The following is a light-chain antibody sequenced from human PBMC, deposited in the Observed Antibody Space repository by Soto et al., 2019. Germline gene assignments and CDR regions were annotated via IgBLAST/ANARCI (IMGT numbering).Light chain of an antibody. CDR3: QQYKSHPT. CDR1: QSISSW. V-gene: IGKV1-5*03. J-gene: IGKJ1*01. CDR2: KAS. Sequence: DIQMTQSPSTLSASVGDRVTITCRASQSISSWLAWYQQKPGKAPKLLIYKASSLESGVPSRFSGSGSGTEFTLTISSLQPDDFATYYCQQYKSHPTFGQGTKVDIK.